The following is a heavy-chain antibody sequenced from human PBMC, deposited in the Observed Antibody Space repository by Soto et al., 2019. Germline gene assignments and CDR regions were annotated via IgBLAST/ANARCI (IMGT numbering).Heavy chain of an antibody. CDR2: IIPISGAA. CDR1: GGTFSNYV. Sequence: QVRLVQSGAEVKKPGSSVKVSCKASGGTFSNYVVTWVRQAPGQGLEWMGRIIPISGAANYAQKFQGRVTITADKSPCTSYMELSSLRSEDTAVYYCARDMTRTVVPYFDFWGQGTLVTVAS. J-gene: IGHJ4*02. V-gene: IGHV1-69*06. D-gene: IGHD1-20*01. CDR3: ARDMTRTVVPYFDF.